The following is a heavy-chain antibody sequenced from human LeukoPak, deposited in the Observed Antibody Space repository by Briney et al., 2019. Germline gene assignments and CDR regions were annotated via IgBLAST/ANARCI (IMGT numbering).Heavy chain of an antibody. Sequence: PSETLSLTCAVYGGSFSDYYWNWIRQPPGKGLEWIGEINHSGSTNYNPSLKSRVTISVDTSKNQFSLKLSSVTAADTAVYYCARGVVQYLIDYWGQGTLVTVSS. CDR1: GGSFSDYY. J-gene: IGHJ4*02. V-gene: IGHV4-34*01. D-gene: IGHD4-11*01. CDR3: ARGVVQYLIDY. CDR2: INHSGST.